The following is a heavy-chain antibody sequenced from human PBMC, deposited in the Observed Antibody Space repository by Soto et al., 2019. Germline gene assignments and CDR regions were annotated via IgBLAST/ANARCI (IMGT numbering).Heavy chain of an antibody. CDR1: GGSISSYY. CDR2: IYYSGST. J-gene: IGHJ3*02. V-gene: IGHV4-59*08. Sequence: QVQLQESGPGLVKPSETLSLTCTVSGGSISSYYWSWIRQPPGKGLEWIGYIYYSGSTNYNPSLKSRVTISVETSKNQFSLKLSSVTAADKAVYYCASRTTVTGAFDIWGQGTMVTVSS. D-gene: IGHD4-17*01. CDR3: ASRTTVTGAFDI.